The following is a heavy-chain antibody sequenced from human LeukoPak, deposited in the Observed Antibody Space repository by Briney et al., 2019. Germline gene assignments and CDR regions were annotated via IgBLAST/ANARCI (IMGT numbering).Heavy chain of an antibody. J-gene: IGHJ4*02. CDR3: ARGGGSYSPFDY. CDR2: IYYSGST. CDR1: GGSISSYY. Sequence: SETLSLTCTVSGGSISSYYWSWIRQPPGKGLEWIGYIYYSGSTNYNPSLKSRVTISVDTSKNRFSLKLSSVTAADTAVYYCARGGGSYSPFDYWGQGTLVTVSS. D-gene: IGHD1-26*01. V-gene: IGHV4-59*01.